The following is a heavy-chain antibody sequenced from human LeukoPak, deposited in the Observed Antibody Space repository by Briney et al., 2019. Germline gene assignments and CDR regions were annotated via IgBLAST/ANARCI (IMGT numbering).Heavy chain of an antibody. CDR1: GFTFSSYG. V-gene: IGHV3-30*02. D-gene: IGHD3-10*01. CDR3: AILLPNYYGSGSTD. CDR2: IRYDGSNK. J-gene: IGHJ4*02. Sequence: GGSLRLSCAASGFTFSSYGMHWVRQAPGKGLEWVAFIRYDGSNKYYADSVKGRFTISRDNSKNTLYLQMNSLRAEDTAVNYCAILLPNYYGSGSTDWGQGTLVTVSS.